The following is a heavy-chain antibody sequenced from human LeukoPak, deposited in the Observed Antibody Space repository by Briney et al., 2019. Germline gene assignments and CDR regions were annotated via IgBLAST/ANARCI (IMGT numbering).Heavy chain of an antibody. D-gene: IGHD6-19*01. CDR1: GFTVSSNY. CDR3: ARERSGWSYTFDY. CDR2: TYSDGST. V-gene: IGHV3-53*01. Sequence: GGSLRLSCAASGFTVSSNYTSWVRQAPGKGLEWVSITYSDGSTYYADSVKGRFTISRDNSKNTLYLQMNSLRAEDTAVYYCARERSGWSYTFDYWGQGTLVTVSS. J-gene: IGHJ4*02.